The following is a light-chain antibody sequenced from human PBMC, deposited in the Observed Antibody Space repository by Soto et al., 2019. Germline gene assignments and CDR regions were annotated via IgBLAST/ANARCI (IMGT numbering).Light chain of an antibody. CDR2: EVN. V-gene: IGLV2-8*01. Sequence: QSALTQPPSASGSPGQSVTISCTGTRSDVGGYNYVSWYQQHPGKAPNLMIYEVNKRPSGVPDRFSGSKSGNTASLTVSGLQAEDEADYYCNSYAGSPYVFGTGTKLIVL. J-gene: IGLJ1*01. CDR1: RSDVGGYNY. CDR3: NSYAGSPYV.